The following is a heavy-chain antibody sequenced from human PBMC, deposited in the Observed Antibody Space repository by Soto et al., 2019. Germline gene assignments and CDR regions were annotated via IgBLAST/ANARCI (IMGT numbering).Heavy chain of an antibody. Sequence: QVQLVQSGAEVRKPGASVQVSCKASKYSIIDYYIHWVRQAPGQGLEWMGWIKSNSGVTKYAQKLQGRVTMTRGASISTAYMELSRLTSDDTAVYYCAREDYNWNDYYYYGMDVWGQGITVIVSS. J-gene: IGHJ6*02. CDR1: KYSIIDYY. CDR3: AREDYNWNDYYYYGMDV. CDR2: IKSNSGVT. D-gene: IGHD1-1*01. V-gene: IGHV1-2*02.